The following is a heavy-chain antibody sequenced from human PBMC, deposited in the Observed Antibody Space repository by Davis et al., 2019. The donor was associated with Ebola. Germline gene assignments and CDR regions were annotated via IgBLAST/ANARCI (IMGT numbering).Heavy chain of an antibody. CDR2: IGTGGAGT. J-gene: IGHJ6*02. D-gene: IGHD2-2*01. CDR3: ARGLVVPRHHYYYGMDV. CDR1: GFTFSNYA. V-gene: IGHV3-23*01. Sequence: GESLKISCAASGFTFSNYAMSWVRQAPGKGLEWVSIIGTGGAGTKYADSVRGRFTISRDDSKNTLYLQMNSLRAEDTAVHYCARGLVVPRHHYYYGMDVWGQGTTVTVSS.